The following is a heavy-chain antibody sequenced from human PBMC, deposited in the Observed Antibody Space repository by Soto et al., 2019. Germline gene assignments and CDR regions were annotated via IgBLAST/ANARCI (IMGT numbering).Heavy chain of an antibody. Sequence: SETLSLTCALYGGSFSGYYWSWISQSPGKGLEWIGDVNHTGSTNYNPSLKSRATISVDTSKNQFSLKLNSVTAADTAVYYCATQAPYSSSPYYYYYLDVWGKGTTVT. CDR1: GGSFSGYY. CDR3: ATQAPYSSSPYYYYYLDV. V-gene: IGHV4-34*01. D-gene: IGHD6-6*01. J-gene: IGHJ6*03. CDR2: VNHTGST.